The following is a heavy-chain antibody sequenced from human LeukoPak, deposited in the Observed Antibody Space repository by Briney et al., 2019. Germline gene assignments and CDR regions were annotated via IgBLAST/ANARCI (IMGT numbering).Heavy chain of an antibody. D-gene: IGHD2-2*01. V-gene: IGHV3-21*01. CDR1: GFTFSSYA. CDR3: GREGYCSSTSCSLFEY. CDR2: ISSSSSYI. J-gene: IGHJ4*02. Sequence: PGRSLRLSCAASGFTFSSYAMSWVRQAPGKGLEWVSSISSSSSYIYYADSVKGRFTISRDNAKNSLYLQMNSLRAEDTAVYYCGREGYCSSTSCSLFEYWGQGTLVTVSS.